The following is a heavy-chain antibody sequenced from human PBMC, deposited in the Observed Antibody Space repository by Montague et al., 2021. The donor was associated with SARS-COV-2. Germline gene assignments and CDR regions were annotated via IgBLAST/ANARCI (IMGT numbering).Heavy chain of an antibody. Sequence: SETLSLTCAVYGGSFSGYYWSWIRQPPGKGLEWIGEINHSGSTNYNPSLKSRVTISVDTSKNQFSLKLSSVTAADTAVYYCARGAPTITMIVVVVTGAGWYFDLWGRGPLVSVSA. J-gene: IGHJ2*01. CDR2: INHSGST. D-gene: IGHD3-22*01. CDR3: ARGAPTITMIVVVVTGAGWYFDL. CDR1: GGSFSGYY. V-gene: IGHV4-34*01.